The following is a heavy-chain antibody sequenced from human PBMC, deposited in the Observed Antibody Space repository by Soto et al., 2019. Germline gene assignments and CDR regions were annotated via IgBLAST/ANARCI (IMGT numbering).Heavy chain of an antibody. V-gene: IGHV3-23*01. Sequence: EVQLLESGGGLVQPGGSLRLSCAASGFTFSSYAMSWVRQAPGKGLEWVSAISGSGGSTYYADSVKGRFTISRDKSKKTLYLQMNRLRAEDTAVYYCAKGPGDGGTDYWGQGTLVTVSS. CDR2: ISGSGGST. D-gene: IGHD2-15*01. J-gene: IGHJ4*02. CDR1: GFTFSSYA. CDR3: AKGPGDGGTDY.